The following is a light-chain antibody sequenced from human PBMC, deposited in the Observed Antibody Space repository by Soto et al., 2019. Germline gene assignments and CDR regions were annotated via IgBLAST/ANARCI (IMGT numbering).Light chain of an antibody. V-gene: IGKV3-20*01. CDR2: GAS. CDR1: QSITSRY. Sequence: EIVLTQSQGTRSLSPGERATLTCRASQSITSRYLAWYQQKPGQAPRLLIYGASIRDSGISDRFSGSRSGTDFTITISSLEAEDFAVYYCQHHDSSARTFTFGPGTKVDI. CDR3: QHHDSSARTFT. J-gene: IGKJ3*01.